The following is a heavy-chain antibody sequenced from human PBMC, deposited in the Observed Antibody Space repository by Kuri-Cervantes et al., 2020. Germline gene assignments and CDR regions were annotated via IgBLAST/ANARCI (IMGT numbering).Heavy chain of an antibody. D-gene: IGHD3-3*01. Sequence: SETLSLTCAVYGASFSGYYWSWIRQPPGKGLEWIGEINHSGITKHNPSLKSRVTMSVDTSKNQLSLKLSSVTAADTAVYFCASLWSFDFWSSLDVWGKGTTVTDSS. CDR3: ASLWSFDFWSSLDV. V-gene: IGHV4-34*01. J-gene: IGHJ6*04. CDR2: INHSGIT. CDR1: GASFSGYY.